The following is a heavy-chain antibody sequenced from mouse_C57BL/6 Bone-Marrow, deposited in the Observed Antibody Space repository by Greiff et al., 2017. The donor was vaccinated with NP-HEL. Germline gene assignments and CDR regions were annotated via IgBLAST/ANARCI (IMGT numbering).Heavy chain of an antibody. CDR2: INPGSGGT. J-gene: IGHJ1*03. D-gene: IGHD1-1*01. Sequence: VKLQESGAELVRPGTSVKVSCKASGYAFTNYLIEWVKQRPGQGLEWIGVINPGSGGTNYNEKFKGKATLTADKSSSTAYMQLSSLTSEDSAVYFCAREVYYYGSSYWYFDVWGTGTTVTVSS. CDR3: AREVYYYGSSYWYFDV. V-gene: IGHV1-54*01. CDR1: GYAFTNYL.